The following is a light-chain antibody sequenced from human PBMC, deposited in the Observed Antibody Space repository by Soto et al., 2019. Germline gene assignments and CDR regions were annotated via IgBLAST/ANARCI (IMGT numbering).Light chain of an antibody. V-gene: IGKV3-20*01. CDR2: GAS. Sequence: EIVLTQSPGTLSLSPGERVTLSCRASQSVSNSYLAWHQQKPGQAPRLLIYGASSRPTGIPDRFSGSGSGTVVTLTISRLEPEDAAEYYCQQDGTSPYTFGQGTKLEI. J-gene: IGKJ2*01. CDR1: QSVSNSY. CDR3: QQDGTSPYT.